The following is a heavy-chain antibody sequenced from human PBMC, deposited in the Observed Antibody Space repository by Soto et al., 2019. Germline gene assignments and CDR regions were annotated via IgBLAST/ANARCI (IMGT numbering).Heavy chain of an antibody. V-gene: IGHV1-18*01. D-gene: IGHD6-13*01. CDR3: ARDGVGGGAAGISYFHHGMDV. Sequence: GASVKVSCKASGYTFTNYGITWVRQAPGQGLEWMGWISTDSGNTESARKLQGRVTMTTDTSTNTAYMELRSLRSDDTAMYYCARDGVGGGAAGISYFHHGMDVWGQGTTVTVSS. CDR1: GYTFTNYG. J-gene: IGHJ6*02. CDR2: ISTDSGNT.